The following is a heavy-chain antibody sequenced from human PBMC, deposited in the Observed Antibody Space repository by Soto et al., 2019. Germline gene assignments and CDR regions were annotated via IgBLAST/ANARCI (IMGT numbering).Heavy chain of an antibody. J-gene: IGHJ4*02. CDR3: ARDRADSRFDY. CDR1: GFRFSSAW. CDR2: MNEDGSER. Sequence: PGGSLRLSCAVSGFRFSSAWMTWIRQAPGKGLERVAIMNEDGSERYYVDSVKGRFTISRDNAKNALFLQMNSLRVEDTAGYFCARDRADSRFDYWGQGSLVTVSS. V-gene: IGHV3-7*03. D-gene: IGHD4-4*01.